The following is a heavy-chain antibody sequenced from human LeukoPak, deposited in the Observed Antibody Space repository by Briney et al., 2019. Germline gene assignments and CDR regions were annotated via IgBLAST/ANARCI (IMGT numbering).Heavy chain of an antibody. V-gene: IGHV3-21*01. CDR1: GFTFSSYS. CDR3: ARDRLRTAFDI. CDR2: ISSSSSYI. Sequence: GGSLRLSCAASGFTFSSYSMNWVRQAPGKGLEWVSSISSSSSYIYYADSVKGRFTISRDNAKNSPYLQMNSLRAEDTAVYYRARDRLRTAFDIWGQGTMVTVSS. J-gene: IGHJ3*02. D-gene: IGHD4-17*01.